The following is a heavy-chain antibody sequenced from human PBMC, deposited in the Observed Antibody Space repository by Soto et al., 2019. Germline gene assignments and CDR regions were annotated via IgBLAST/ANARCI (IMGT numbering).Heavy chain of an antibody. D-gene: IGHD2-2*02. J-gene: IGHJ6*02. CDR3: ARLEGGGYCSSTSCYMSPPSDGMDV. CDR1: GGXXXSYX. CDR2: XXPXXXXA. V-gene: IGHV1-69*01. Sequence: QVQLVQSGXEVKXPGSSXKXXXKASGGXXXSYXXXXVRXAXXXXXXXXXXXXPXXXXANYAQKFQGRVTITADESTSTAYMELSSLRSEDTAVYYCARLEGGGYCSSTSCYMSPPSDGMDVWGQGTTVTVSS.